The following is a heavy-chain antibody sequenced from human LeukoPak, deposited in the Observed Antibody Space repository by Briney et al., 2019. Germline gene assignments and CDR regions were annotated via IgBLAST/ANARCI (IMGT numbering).Heavy chain of an antibody. CDR2: ISWNSGSI. CDR3: ARGGYSYDRPPRYYFDY. CDR1: GFTFDDYA. D-gene: IGHD3-22*01. Sequence: PGRSLRLSCAASGFTFDDYAMHWVRQAPGKSLEWVSGISWNSGSIGYADSVKGRLTISRDNSKNALYVQMNSLRAEDTAVYYCARGGYSYDRPPRYYFDYWGQGTLVTVSS. V-gene: IGHV3-9*01. J-gene: IGHJ4*02.